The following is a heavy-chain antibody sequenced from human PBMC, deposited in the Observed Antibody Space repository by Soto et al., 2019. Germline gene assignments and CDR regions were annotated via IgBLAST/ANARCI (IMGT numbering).Heavy chain of an antibody. CDR2: INHSGST. CDR3: ARDAYRSSHFDY. CDR1: GGSISSSSYY. D-gene: IGHD6-19*01. V-gene: IGHV4-39*07. Sequence: SETLSLTCTVSGGSISSSSYYWGWIRQPPGKGLEWIGEINHSGSTNYNPSLKSRVTISVDTSKNQFSLKLSSVTAADTAVYYCARDAYRSSHFDYWGQGTLVTVSS. J-gene: IGHJ4*02.